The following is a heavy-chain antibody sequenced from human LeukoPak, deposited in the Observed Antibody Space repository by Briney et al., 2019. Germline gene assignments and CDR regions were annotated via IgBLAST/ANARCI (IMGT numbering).Heavy chain of an antibody. CDR2: INHSGST. Sequence: SETLSLTCAVYGGSFSGYYWSWIRQPPGKGLEWIGEINHSGSTNYNPSLKSRVTISVDTSKNQFSLKLSSVTAADTAVYYCAREIGIVGATSGAFDIWGQGTMVTVSS. CDR1: GGSFSGYY. J-gene: IGHJ3*02. D-gene: IGHD1-26*01. CDR3: AREIGIVGATSGAFDI. V-gene: IGHV4-34*01.